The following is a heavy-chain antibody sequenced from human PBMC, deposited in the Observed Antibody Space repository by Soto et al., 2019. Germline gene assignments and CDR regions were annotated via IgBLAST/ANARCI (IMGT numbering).Heavy chain of an antibody. V-gene: IGHV3-30*18. Sequence: QVQLVESGGGVVQPGRSLRLSCAASGFTFSSYGMHWVRQAPGKGLEWVAVISYDGSNKYYADSVKGRFTISRDNSKNTLYLQMNSLRAEDTAVYYCAKISGYDDYYYYGMDVWGQGTTVTVSS. D-gene: IGHD5-12*01. J-gene: IGHJ6*02. CDR1: GFTFSSYG. CDR3: AKISGYDDYYYYGMDV. CDR2: ISYDGSNK.